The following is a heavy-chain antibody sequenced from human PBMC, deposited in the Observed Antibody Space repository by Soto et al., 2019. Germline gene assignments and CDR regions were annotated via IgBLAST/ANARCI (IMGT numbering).Heavy chain of an antibody. CDR1: GGSISSSSYY. CDR3: ARQSHYYDSSGYSTSWFDP. J-gene: IGHJ5*02. Sequence: SETLSLTCAVSGGSISSSSYYWGWIRQPPWNGLEWIGSIYYSGSTYYNPSLKSRVTISVDTSKNQFSLKLSSVTAADTAVYYCARQSHYYDSSGYSTSWFDPWGQGTLVNVSS. D-gene: IGHD3-22*01. V-gene: IGHV4-39*01. CDR2: IYYSGST.